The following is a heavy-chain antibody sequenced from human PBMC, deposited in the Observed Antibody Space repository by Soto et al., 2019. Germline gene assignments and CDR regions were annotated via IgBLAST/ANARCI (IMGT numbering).Heavy chain of an antibody. CDR2: IYPGDSDT. D-gene: IGHD5-12*01. J-gene: IGHJ4*02. CDR3: ARQGGGYTRIDD. CDR1: GYSFTSYW. Sequence: EVQLVQSGAEVKKPGESLRISCKASGYSFTSYWIGWVRQMPGKGLEWMGVIYPGDSDTRYSPSFEGQVSISADKSINTAYPQWSSLKASDTAMYFCARQGGGYTRIDDWGQGTLVTVSS. V-gene: IGHV5-51*01.